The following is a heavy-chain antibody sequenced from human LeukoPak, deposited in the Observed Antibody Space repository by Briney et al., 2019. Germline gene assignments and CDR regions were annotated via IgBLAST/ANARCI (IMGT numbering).Heavy chain of an antibody. CDR3: ARVFRYTSGWSYFQH. CDR1: GYTFTSYY. D-gene: IGHD6-19*01. CDR2: INPHSGGT. Sequence: ASVKVSCKASGYTFTSYYMHWVRQAPGQGLEWMGWINPHSGGTNCAQTFQGRVTMTRDTSISTAYMELTRLTSDDTAIYYCARVFRYTSGWSYFQHWGQGTLVTVSS. V-gene: IGHV1-2*02. J-gene: IGHJ1*01.